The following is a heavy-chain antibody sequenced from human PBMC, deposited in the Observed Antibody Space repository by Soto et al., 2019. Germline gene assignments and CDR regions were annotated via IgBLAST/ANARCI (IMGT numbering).Heavy chain of an antibody. CDR1: GGSISSSNW. D-gene: IGHD3-10*01. J-gene: IGHJ6*02. CDR3: ARCAYGSFTFGLDV. V-gene: IGHV4-4*02. CDR2: SHHSGIT. Sequence: QVQLQESGPGLVKPSGTLSLTCAVSGGSISSSNWWTWVRQSPGEGLEWIGESHHSGITNYNPSLKGRVTISLDMPKNQFSLRLTSVTAADTALYYCARCAYGSFTFGLDVWGQGTTVAVSS.